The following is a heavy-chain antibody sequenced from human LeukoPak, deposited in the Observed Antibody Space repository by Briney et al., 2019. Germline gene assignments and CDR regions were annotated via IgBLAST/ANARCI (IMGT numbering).Heavy chain of an antibody. Sequence: SVKVSCKASGGTFSSYAISWVRQAPGQGLEWKGGIIPIFGTANYAQKFQGRVTITADESTSTAYMELSSLRSEDTAVYYCARPVTGDLEREFDYWGQGTLVTVSS. CDR3: ARPVTGDLEREFDY. D-gene: IGHD7-27*01. V-gene: IGHV1-69*01. CDR1: GGTFSSYA. J-gene: IGHJ4*02. CDR2: IIPIFGTA.